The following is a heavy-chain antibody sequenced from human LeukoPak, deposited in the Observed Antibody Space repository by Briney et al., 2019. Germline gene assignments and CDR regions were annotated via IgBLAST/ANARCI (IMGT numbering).Heavy chain of an antibody. CDR1: GFTVSRSY. J-gene: IGHJ6*03. CDR2: IYSGGST. Sequence: PGGSLRLSCAASGFTVSRSYMNWVCQAPGKGLEWVSIIYSGGSTYYADSVKGRFTISRDTAKNTVYLQMNSLRADDTAVYYCARDRPPVSSVVPASIRGGYYYMDVWGKGTTVTVSS. V-gene: IGHV3-66*02. D-gene: IGHD2-2*01. CDR3: ARDRPPVSSVVPASIRGGYYYMDV.